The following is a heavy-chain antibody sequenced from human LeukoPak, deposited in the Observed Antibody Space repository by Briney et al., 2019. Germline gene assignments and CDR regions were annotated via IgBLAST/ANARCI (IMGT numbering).Heavy chain of an antibody. CDR1: GGSVSSGSYY. V-gene: IGHV4-61*01. CDR3: AGGTSGGYDFWSGYYRYYYNGMDV. Sequence: PSETLSLTCTVSGGSVSSGSYYWSWIRQPPGKGLEWIGYIYYSGSTNYNPSLKSRVTISVDTSKNQFSLKLSSVTAADTAVYYCAGGTSGGYDFWSGYYRYYYNGMDVWGQGTTVTVSS. D-gene: IGHD3-3*01. CDR2: IYYSGST. J-gene: IGHJ6*02.